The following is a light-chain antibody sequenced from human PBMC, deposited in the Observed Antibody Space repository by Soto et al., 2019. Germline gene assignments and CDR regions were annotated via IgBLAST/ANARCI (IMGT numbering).Light chain of an antibody. J-gene: IGKJ2*01. CDR1: QSVSSSY. Sequence: EIVLTQSPSTLSLSPGERATISCRASQSVSSSYLAWYQQKPGQAPRLLIYGASSRATGIPDRFSGSGSGTHFTLSISRLEPEDFAVYYCQQGSTFGQGTKLEIK. CDR2: GAS. V-gene: IGKV3-20*01. CDR3: QQGST.